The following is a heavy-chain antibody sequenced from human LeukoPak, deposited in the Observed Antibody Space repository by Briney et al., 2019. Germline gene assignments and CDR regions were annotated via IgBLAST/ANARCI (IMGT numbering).Heavy chain of an antibody. CDR2: IKSKTDGGTT. D-gene: IGHD3-16*01. CDR1: GFTFSNVW. V-gene: IGHV3-15*01. CDR3: TQGGTKAYS. Sequence: PGGSLRLSCAASGFTFSNVWVNWVRQAPGKGLEWVGRIKSKTDGGTTDYAAPVKGRFIISRDDSEKTLSLQMNSLKSEDTAVYYCTQGGTKAYSWGQGTLVTVSS. J-gene: IGHJ4*02.